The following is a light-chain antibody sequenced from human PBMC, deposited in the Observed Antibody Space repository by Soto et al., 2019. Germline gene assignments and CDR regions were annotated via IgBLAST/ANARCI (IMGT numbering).Light chain of an antibody. CDR2: AAS. CDR1: QGISNY. V-gene: IGKV1-27*01. Sequence: DIQMTQSPSSLSASVGDRVTITCRASQGISNYLAWYQQKPGKVPKLLIYAASTLQFGVPSRFSGSGSGTYFTLTISSLQPEDVATYYCQKYNSAPQTFGQGTKVEIK. CDR3: QKYNSAPQT. J-gene: IGKJ1*01.